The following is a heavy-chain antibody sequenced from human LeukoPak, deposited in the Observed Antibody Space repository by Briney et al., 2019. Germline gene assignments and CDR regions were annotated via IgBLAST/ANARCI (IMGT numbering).Heavy chain of an antibody. V-gene: IGHV3-15*01. D-gene: IGHD3-9*01. J-gene: IGHJ3*02. CDR1: GFTFSNAW. Sequence: GGSLRLSCAASGFTFSNAWMSWVRQAPGKGLEWVGRIKSKTDGGTTDYAAPVKGRFTISRDDSKNTLYLQMNSLKTEDTAVYYCTTGTYYDILTGYPYDAFDIWGQGTMVTVSS. CDR2: IKSKTDGGTT. CDR3: TTGTYYDILTGYPYDAFDI.